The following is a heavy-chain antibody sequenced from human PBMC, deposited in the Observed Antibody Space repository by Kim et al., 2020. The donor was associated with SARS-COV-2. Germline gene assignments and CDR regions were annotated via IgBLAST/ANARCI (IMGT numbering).Heavy chain of an antibody. D-gene: IGHD3-16*02. CDR2: ISGSGGST. Sequence: EWVSAISGSGGSTYYADSVKGRFTISRDNSKNTLYLQMNSLRAEDTAVYYCAKDLYDYIWGSYRPVDAFDIWGQGTMVTVSS. V-gene: IGHV3-23*01. J-gene: IGHJ3*02. CDR3: AKDLYDYIWGSYRPVDAFDI.